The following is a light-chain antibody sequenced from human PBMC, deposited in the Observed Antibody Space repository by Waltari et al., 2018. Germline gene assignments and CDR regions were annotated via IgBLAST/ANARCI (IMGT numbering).Light chain of an antibody. CDR1: QSLTKKS. J-gene: IGKJ2*01. Sequence: VLTQSPGTLSLSPGETATLSCRADQSLTKKSLAWYQQKPCQAPRLLIYGAYSRAAGIPDRFSGSGSGTDFTLTISRLEPEYSAVYYCQQYGSSIMYTFGQGTKLEIK. V-gene: IGKV3-20*01. CDR2: GAY. CDR3: QQYGSSIMYT.